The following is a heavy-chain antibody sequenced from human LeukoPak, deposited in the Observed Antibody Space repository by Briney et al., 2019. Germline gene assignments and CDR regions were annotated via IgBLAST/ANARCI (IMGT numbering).Heavy chain of an antibody. D-gene: IGHD3-3*01. CDR3: ARALPLPYDFWSGYYHDAFDI. Sequence: SQTLSLTCTVSGGSISSGSYYWSWIRQPAGKGLEWIGRIYTSGSTNYNPSLKSRVTISVDTSKNQFSLKLSSVTAADTAVYYCARALPLPYDFWSGYYHDAFDIWGQGTMVTVSS. V-gene: IGHV4-61*02. CDR2: IYTSGST. CDR1: GGSISSGSYY. J-gene: IGHJ3*02.